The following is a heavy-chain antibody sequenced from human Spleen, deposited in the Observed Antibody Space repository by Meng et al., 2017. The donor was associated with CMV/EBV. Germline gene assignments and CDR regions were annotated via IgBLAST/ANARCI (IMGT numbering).Heavy chain of an antibody. CDR2: INHSGST. J-gene: IGHJ6*02. CDR1: GGSFSGYY. Sequence: SETLSLTCAVSGGSFSGYYWSWIRQPPGKGLEWIGEINHSGSTNYNPSLKSRVTISVDTSKNQFSLKLTSVTAADTAVYYCARSAYCTSFSCSLFRADPHIGMDVWGQGTTVTVSS. CDR3: ARSAYCTSFSCSLFRADPHIGMDV. D-gene: IGHD2-8*01. V-gene: IGHV4-34*01.